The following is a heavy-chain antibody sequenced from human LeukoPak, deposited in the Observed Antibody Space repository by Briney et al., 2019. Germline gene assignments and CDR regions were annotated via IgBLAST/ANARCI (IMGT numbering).Heavy chain of an antibody. J-gene: IGHJ4*02. Sequence: GGSLRLSCAASGFTFSSYSMNWVRQAPGKGVEWVSSISSSSSYIYYADSVKGRFTISRDNAKNSLFLQMNSLRAEDTAVYYCASSVVYYFDYWGQGTLVTVSS. CDR2: ISSSSSYI. CDR1: GFTFSSYS. CDR3: ASSVVYYFDY. V-gene: IGHV3-21*04.